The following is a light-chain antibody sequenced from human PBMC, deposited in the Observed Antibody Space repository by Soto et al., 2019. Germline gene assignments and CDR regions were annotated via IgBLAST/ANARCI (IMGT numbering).Light chain of an antibody. Sequence: EIGLTASPGSPALALGERTTLSCRASQGVGSALFAWYQQKPGQPPRPLMYGASRRATGIPDRFSGSGSGTDFTLTISRLEPEDFAVYYCQQYASSLTFGQGTKVEI. CDR1: QGVGSAL. J-gene: IGKJ1*01. CDR3: QQYASSLT. V-gene: IGKV3-20*01. CDR2: GAS.